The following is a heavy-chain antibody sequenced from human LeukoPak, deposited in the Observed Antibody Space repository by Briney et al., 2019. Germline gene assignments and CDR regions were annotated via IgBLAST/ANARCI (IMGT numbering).Heavy chain of an antibody. J-gene: IGHJ4*02. D-gene: IGHD3-3*01. CDR2: ISSRSSFK. Sequence: GGSLRLSCAAYGCTLSSHRMDWVRQDPGKGVEWVSSISSRSSFKDYADSVKGRFTISRDNAKNLLYLQMNSLRAEDTAVYFCAKDGGFWSDYSYFDYWGQGTQVTVSS. CDR3: AKDGGFWSDYSYFDY. V-gene: IGHV3-21*06. CDR1: GCTLSSHR.